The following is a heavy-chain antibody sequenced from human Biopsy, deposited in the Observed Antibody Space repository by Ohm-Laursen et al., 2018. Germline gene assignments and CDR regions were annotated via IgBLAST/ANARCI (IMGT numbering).Heavy chain of an antibody. V-gene: IGHV3-33*07. Sequence: SLRLSCAASGFSFSTYGIYWVRQAPGKGLEWVAAIWYDGTNKYYAESVKGRLTISRDNSKNTLYLQMNSLRAEDTAVYFCARARDDFVVVPAAFFDFWGQGTLVTVSS. D-gene: IGHD2-15*01. CDR2: IWYDGTNK. CDR1: GFSFSTYG. CDR3: ARARDDFVVVPAAFFDF. J-gene: IGHJ4*02.